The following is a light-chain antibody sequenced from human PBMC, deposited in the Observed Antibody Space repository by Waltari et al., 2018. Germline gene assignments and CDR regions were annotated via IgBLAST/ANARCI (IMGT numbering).Light chain of an antibody. CDR2: GAS. J-gene: IGKJ4*01. CDR3: QQYGTSPPLT. CDR1: QSVSSSY. V-gene: IGKV3-20*01. Sequence: EIVLTQSPGTLSLSPGERATLSCRASQSVSSSYLAWYQHKPGQAPRVVSYGASSRAAVIPDSFSGSGSGTDFTLTISRLEPEDFAVYYCQQYGTSPPLTFGGGTKVEIK.